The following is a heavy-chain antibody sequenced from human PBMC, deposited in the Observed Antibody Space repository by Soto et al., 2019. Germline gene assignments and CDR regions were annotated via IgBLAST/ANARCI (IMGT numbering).Heavy chain of an antibody. CDR1: GFTFSNYF. Sequence: GGSLRLSCAASGFTFSNYFMHWVRQVPGEGLVWVSRMSGDGKTISYADSVKGRFTISRDNAKNTLYLQMNSLRVKDTAVYYCARTYVPGIAGFDPWGQGTLVTVS. V-gene: IGHV3-74*01. J-gene: IGHJ5*02. CDR3: ARTYVPGIAGFDP. D-gene: IGHD1-1*01. CDR2: MSGDGKTI.